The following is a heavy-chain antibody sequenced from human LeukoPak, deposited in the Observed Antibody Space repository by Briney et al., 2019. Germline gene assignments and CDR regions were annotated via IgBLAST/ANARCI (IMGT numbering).Heavy chain of an antibody. CDR1: GYTFTRYY. CDR2: INPSGGST. CDR3: ARDSGPQSLDY. J-gene: IGHJ4*02. Sequence: ASVKVCCKASGYTFTRYYMHWVRQAPGQGLEWMGIINPSGGSTSYAQKFQGRVTMTRDMSTSTVYMELSSLRSEDTAVYYCARDSGPQSLDYWGQGTLVTVSS. D-gene: IGHD4-11*01. V-gene: IGHV1-46*01.